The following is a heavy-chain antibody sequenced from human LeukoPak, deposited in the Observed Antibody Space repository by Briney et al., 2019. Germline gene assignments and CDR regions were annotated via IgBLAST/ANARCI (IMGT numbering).Heavy chain of an antibody. Sequence: SETLTLPCAVSGYSISSGYYWGWIRQPPGKGLEWIGSIYHSGSTYYNPSLKSRVTISVDTSKNQFSLKLSSVTAADTAVYYCAREYDSSGYYPSDALDNWGQGTMVTVSS. CDR3: AREYDSSGYYPSDALDN. CDR2: IYHSGST. J-gene: IGHJ3*02. D-gene: IGHD3-22*01. V-gene: IGHV4-38-2*02. CDR1: GYSISSGYY.